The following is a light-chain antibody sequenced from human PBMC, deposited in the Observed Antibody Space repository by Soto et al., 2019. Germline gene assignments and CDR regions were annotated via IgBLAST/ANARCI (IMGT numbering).Light chain of an antibody. CDR1: ERISHS. CDR3: QQYGSSGT. J-gene: IGKJ1*01. V-gene: IGKV3-20*01. Sequence: DIVLTQSPATLSLSPGSRVTLSFRANERISHSLAWYQQKPGQAPRILIYDASFRATGIPDRFSGSGSGTDFTLTISRLEPEDFAVYYCQQYGSSGTFGQGTKVDIK. CDR2: DAS.